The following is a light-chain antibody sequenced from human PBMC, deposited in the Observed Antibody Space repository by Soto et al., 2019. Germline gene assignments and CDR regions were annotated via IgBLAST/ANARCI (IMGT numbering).Light chain of an antibody. CDR1: SSDVGGYNY. CDR2: EVS. V-gene: IGLV2-14*01. J-gene: IGLJ2*01. Sequence: QSALTQPASVSGSPGQSITISCTGTSSDVGGYNYVSWYQQHPGKAPKLMIYEVSHRPSGVSDRFSGSKSGKTASLTISGLQAEDEAEYYCASFTGSNTVIFGGGTKVTVL. CDR3: ASFTGSNTVI.